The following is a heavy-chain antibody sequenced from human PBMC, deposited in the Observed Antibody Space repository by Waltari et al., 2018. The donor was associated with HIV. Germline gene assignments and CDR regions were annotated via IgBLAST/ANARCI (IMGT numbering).Heavy chain of an antibody. CDR1: GFNFNNYW. D-gene: IGHD1-1*01. Sequence: EVRLVESGGGVVQPGGSLRLSCAVAGFNFNNYWMMWVRQGPGKGLEWVANIKQDGSQKHYVDSAKGRLTISRDNAKNSVFLQMNDLREDDTATYYCTKGTTHDNWGQGTLVTVSS. CDR2: IKQDGSQK. V-gene: IGHV3-7*01. J-gene: IGHJ4*02. CDR3: TKGTTHDN.